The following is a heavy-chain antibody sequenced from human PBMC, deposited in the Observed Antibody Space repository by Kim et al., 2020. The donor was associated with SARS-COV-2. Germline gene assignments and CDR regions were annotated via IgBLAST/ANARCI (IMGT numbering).Heavy chain of an antibody. D-gene: IGHD2-2*01. J-gene: IGHJ4*01. Sequence: SETLSLTCTVSGGSISGYFWSWIRQPPGRGLEWIGYIYYSGSTNYNPSLKSRVTISVDTSKNQFSLKLSSVTAADTAVYYCARDGIGYCSTSCSPYFDY. CDR3: ARDGIGYCSTSCSPYFDY. CDR1: GGSISGYF. V-gene: IGHV4-59*01. CDR2: IYYSGST.